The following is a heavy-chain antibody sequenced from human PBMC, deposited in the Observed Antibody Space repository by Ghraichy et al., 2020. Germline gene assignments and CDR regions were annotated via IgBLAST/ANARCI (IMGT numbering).Heavy chain of an antibody. V-gene: IGHV5-51*01. CDR1: GYSFANYW. D-gene: IGHD2-2*01. Sequence: GESLNISCRGFGYSFANYWIGWVRQMPGKGLDWIGVIYAGDSYTTYSPSFEGQVTISADKSIRTAYLHWSSLKSSDTAMYFCVRPAVDDRGWFIDHWGQGTLVTVSS. J-gene: IGHJ4*02. CDR2: IYAGDSYT. CDR3: VRPAVDDRGWFIDH.